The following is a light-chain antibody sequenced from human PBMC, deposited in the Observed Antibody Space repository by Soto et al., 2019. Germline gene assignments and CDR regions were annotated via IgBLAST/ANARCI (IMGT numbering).Light chain of an antibody. CDR3: SSFAGNNNLV. Sequence: QSALTQPPSASGSPGQSVTISCTGTSSDVGGYNYVSWYQQHPGKAPKLMISEVSKRPSGVPDRIAGSKSGNTASLTVSGLQAEEEADYYFSSFAGNNNLVFGGGTKLTV. CDR2: EVS. CDR1: SSDVGGYNY. V-gene: IGLV2-8*01. J-gene: IGLJ2*01.